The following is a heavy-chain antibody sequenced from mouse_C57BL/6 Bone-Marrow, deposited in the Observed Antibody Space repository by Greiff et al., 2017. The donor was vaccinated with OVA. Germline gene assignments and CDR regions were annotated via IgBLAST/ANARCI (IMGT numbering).Heavy chain of an antibody. CDR2: INPDSSTI. D-gene: IGHD2-3*01. V-gene: IGHV4-1*01. Sequence: CTASGIDFSRYWMSWVRRAPGKGLEWIGEINPDSSTINYAPSLKDKFIISRDNAKNTLYLQMSKVRSEDTALYYCARPGGGYYPWFAYWGQGTLVTVSA. CDR1: GIDFSRYW. J-gene: IGHJ3*01. CDR3: ARPGGGYYPWFAY.